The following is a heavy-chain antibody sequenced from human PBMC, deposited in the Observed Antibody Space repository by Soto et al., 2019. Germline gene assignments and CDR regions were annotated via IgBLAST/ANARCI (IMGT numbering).Heavy chain of an antibody. D-gene: IGHD2-15*01. CDR2: ISAYNGNT. J-gene: IGHJ6*02. CDR3: ARFSGGSYNTYYFYYGMDV. CDR1: GYTFTSYG. Sequence: GASVKVSCKASGYTFTSYGISWVRHAPGQGLDWMGWISAYNGNTKYAQDLQGRVTMTTDTSTSTAYMELRSLRSDDTAMYYCARFSGGSYNTYYFYYGMDVWGQGTTVTVSS. V-gene: IGHV1-18*04.